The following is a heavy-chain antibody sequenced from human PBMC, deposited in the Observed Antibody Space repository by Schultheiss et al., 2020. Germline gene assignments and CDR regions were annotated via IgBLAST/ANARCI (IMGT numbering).Heavy chain of an antibody. CDR3: ARAPGRMDV. CDR1: GGSISSSSYY. Sequence: SETLSLTCTVSGGSISSSSYYWSWIRQHPGKGLEWIGYIYYSGSTSYNPSLKSRLTISLDTSKNQFSLQLNSVTAADTAVYYCARAPGRMDVWGQGTTVTVSS. J-gene: IGHJ6*02. CDR2: IYYSGST. V-gene: IGHV4-61*05.